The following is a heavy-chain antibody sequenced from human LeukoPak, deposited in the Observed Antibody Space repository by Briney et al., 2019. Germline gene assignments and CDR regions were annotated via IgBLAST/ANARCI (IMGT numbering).Heavy chain of an antibody. J-gene: IGHJ4*02. CDR1: GRSISSGSYY. CDR2: IYTSGST. CDR3: ASGLRYFDLYY. D-gene: IGHD3-9*01. V-gene: IGHV4-61*02. Sequence: SETLSLTCTVSGRSISSGSYYWSWIRQPAGKGLEWIGRIYTSGSTNYNPSLKSRVTISVDTSKNQFSLKLSSVTAADTAVYYCASGLRYFDLYYWGQGTLVTVSS.